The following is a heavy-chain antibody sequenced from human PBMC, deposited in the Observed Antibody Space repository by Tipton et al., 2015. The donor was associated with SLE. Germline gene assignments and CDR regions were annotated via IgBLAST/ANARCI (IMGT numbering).Heavy chain of an antibody. CDR1: GGSISSSSYY. J-gene: IGHJ2*01. Sequence: TLSLTCTVSGGSISSSSYYWGWIRQPPGKGLEWIGCIYYSGSTYYNPSLKSRVTISVDTPKNQFSLKLSSVTAADTAVYYCAREFLNPVTTVHYYFDLWGRGTLVTVSS. CDR2: IYYSGST. D-gene: IGHD4-11*01. CDR3: AREFLNPVTTVHYYFDL. V-gene: IGHV4-39*07.